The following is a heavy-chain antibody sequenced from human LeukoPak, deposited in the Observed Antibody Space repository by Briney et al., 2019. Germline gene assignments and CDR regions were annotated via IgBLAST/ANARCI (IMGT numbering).Heavy chain of an antibody. D-gene: IGHD1-26*01. CDR3: ARSEWELRDFDY. CDR2: IYYSGST. V-gene: IGHV4-30-4*01. Sequence: SETPSLTCTVSGGSISSGDYYWSWIRQPPGKGLEWIGYIYYSGSTYYNPSLKSRVTISVDTSKNQFPLKLSSVTAADTAVYYCARSEWELRDFDYWGQGTLVTVSS. CDR1: GGSISSGDYY. J-gene: IGHJ4*02.